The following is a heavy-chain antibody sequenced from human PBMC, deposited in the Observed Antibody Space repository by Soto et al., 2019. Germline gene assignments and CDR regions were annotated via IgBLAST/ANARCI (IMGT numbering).Heavy chain of an antibody. V-gene: IGHV3-30-3*01. CDR1: GFTFVSYA. CDR3: AKDLVGATTGAWFDP. Sequence: VGSQRLCWTASGFTFVSYAMHWVRQAPGKGLEWVAVISYDGSNKYYADSVKGRFTISRDNSKNTLYLQMNSLRAEDTAVYYCAKDLVGATTGAWFDPWGQGTLVTVSS. J-gene: IGHJ5*02. CDR2: ISYDGSNK. D-gene: IGHD1-26*01.